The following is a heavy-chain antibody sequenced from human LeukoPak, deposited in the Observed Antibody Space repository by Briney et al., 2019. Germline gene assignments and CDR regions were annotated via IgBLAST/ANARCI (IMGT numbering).Heavy chain of an antibody. CDR3: ARGGYSYYWWFDP. J-gene: IGHJ5*02. CDR1: GGSISSYY. CDR2: IYYSGST. V-gene: IGHV4-59*08. D-gene: IGHD5-18*01. Sequence: SETLSLTCTVSGGSISSYYWSWIRQPPGKGLEWIGYIYYSGSTNYNPSLKSRVTISVDTSKNQFSLKLSSVTAADTAVYYCARGGYSYYWWFDPWGQGTLVTVSS.